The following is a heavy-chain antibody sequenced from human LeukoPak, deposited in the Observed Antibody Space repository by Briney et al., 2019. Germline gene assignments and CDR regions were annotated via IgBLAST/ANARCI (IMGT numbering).Heavy chain of an antibody. V-gene: IGHV1-2*02. CDR2: INPNSGGT. CDR1: GYTFTGYY. Sequence: ASVKVSCKASGYTFTGYYMHWVRQAPGQGLEWMGWINPNSGGTNYAQKFQGRVTMTRDTSISTAYMELSRLRSDDTAVYYCARVRNGQLVRLDYWGQGTLVTVSS. CDR3: ARVRNGQLVRLDY. D-gene: IGHD6-6*01. J-gene: IGHJ4*02.